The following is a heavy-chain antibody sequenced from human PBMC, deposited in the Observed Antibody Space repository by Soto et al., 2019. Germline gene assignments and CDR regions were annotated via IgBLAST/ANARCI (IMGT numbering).Heavy chain of an antibody. CDR2: ISAYNGIT. D-gene: IGHD6-6*01. V-gene: IGHV1-18*01. CDR1: WYTFSEFG. J-gene: IGHJ4*01. Sequence: GASVKVSCKDSWYTFSEFGMHWARQASGQGLKWMGWISAYNGITNDAQKLQGRVTMTTDTSTSTAYMELRSLRSDDTAVYYCATSSSGEPLFTVFDYWGHGTPVAVSS. CDR3: ATSSSGEPLFTVFDY.